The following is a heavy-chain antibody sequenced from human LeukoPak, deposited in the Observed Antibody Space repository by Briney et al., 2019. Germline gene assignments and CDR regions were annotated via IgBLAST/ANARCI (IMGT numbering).Heavy chain of an antibody. CDR1: GCTVTSNY. Sequence: GGSLRLTCAASGCTVTSNYMSWVRQTPGRGRLEWVSVIYTDGRTFYTGSVTGRFTISRDNSKNTLYLQMNSLRAEDTAVYYCARGQIYGTGSYFFDHWGQGTLVTVSS. CDR2: IYTDGRT. V-gene: IGHV3-66*01. CDR3: ARGQIYGTGSYFFDH. D-gene: IGHD3-10*01. J-gene: IGHJ4*02.